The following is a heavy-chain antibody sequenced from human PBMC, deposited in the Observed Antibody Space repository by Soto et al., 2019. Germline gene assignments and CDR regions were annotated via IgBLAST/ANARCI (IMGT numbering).Heavy chain of an antibody. CDR1: GFTFSGSA. D-gene: IGHD1-1*01. CDR2: IRSKANSYAT. CDR3: TRQIQKVNPSVAWFDP. V-gene: IGHV3-73*01. J-gene: IGHJ5*02. Sequence: VGSLRLSCAASGFTFSGSAMHWVRQASGKGLEWVGRIRSKANSYATAYAASVKGRFTISRDDSKNTAYLQMNSLKTEDTAVYYCTRQIQKVNPSVAWFDPWGQGTLVTVSS.